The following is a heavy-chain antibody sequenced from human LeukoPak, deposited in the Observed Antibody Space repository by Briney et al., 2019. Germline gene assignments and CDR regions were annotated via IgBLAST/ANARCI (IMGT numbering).Heavy chain of an antibody. CDR3: ARDPSLGLHHYDSSGSTYYFDY. CDR2: ISAYNGNT. J-gene: IGHJ4*02. V-gene: IGHV1-18*01. D-gene: IGHD3-22*01. CDR1: GYTFTSYG. Sequence: ASVKVSCKASGYTFTSYGISWVRQAPGQGLEWMGWISAYNGNTNYAQKLQGRVTMTTDTSTSTAYMELRSLRSDDTAVYYCARDPSLGLHHYDSSGSTYYFDYWGQGTLVTVSS.